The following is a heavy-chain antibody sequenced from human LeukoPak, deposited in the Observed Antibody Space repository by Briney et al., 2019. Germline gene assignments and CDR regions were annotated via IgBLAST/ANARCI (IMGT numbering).Heavy chain of an antibody. Sequence: AGGSLRLSCAASGFTFSTYGMHWVRQAPGKGLEWVAFIRYDGSNKFCADSVKGRFTISRDNSKNTLFLPMNSLRTADTAAYYCAKGDNSGYSYYFDYWGQGTLVTVSS. D-gene: IGHD3-22*01. CDR2: IRYDGSNK. CDR3: AKGDNSGYSYYFDY. J-gene: IGHJ4*02. V-gene: IGHV3-30*02. CDR1: GFTFSTYG.